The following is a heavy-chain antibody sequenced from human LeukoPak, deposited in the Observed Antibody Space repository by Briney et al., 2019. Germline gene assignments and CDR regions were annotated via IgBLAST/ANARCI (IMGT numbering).Heavy chain of an antibody. D-gene: IGHD4-23*01. CDR2: IYYSGST. J-gene: IGHJ4*02. CDR3: ARDPQLSGGNSPSFDY. V-gene: IGHV4-59*12. Sequence: SETLSLTCTVSGGSISSYYWSWIRQPPGKGLEWIGYIYYSGSTNYNPSLKSRVTISVDTSKNQFSLKLSSVTAADTAVYYCARDPQLSGGNSPSFDYWGQGTLVTVSS. CDR1: GGSISSYY.